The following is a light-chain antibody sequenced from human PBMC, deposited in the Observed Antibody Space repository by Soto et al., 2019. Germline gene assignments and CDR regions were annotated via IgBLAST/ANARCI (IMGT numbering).Light chain of an antibody. CDR2: GAS. Sequence: EIVLTQSAGTLSLSPGERATLSCRASQNVGSNYLAWYQQKPGQAPGLLIYGASNRATGIPDRFSGSGSGTDITLTISRLEPEDFAVDYCQQYGSSPPEYTFGQGTKVEIK. J-gene: IGKJ2*01. CDR1: QNVGSNY. V-gene: IGKV3-20*01. CDR3: QQYGSSPPEYT.